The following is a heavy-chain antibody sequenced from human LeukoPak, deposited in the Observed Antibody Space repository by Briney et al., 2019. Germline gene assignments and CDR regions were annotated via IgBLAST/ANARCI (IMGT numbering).Heavy chain of an antibody. CDR2: ISGSGGST. Sequence: GGSLRLFCAASGLTFNSYAVSWVRHAPGEGLEWLSDISGSGGSTYYADSVKGRFTISRDNSKNTLYLQMNSLRAEDTAVYYCARGASGTTLWGLDYWGQGTMVTVSS. V-gene: IGHV3-23*01. CDR1: GLTFNSYA. D-gene: IGHD1-7*01. CDR3: ARGASGTTLWGLDY. J-gene: IGHJ4*02.